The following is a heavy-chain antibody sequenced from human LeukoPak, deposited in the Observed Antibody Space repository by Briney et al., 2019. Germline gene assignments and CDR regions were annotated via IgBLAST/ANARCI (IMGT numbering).Heavy chain of an antibody. J-gene: IGHJ6*03. Sequence: PGGSLRLSCAASGFTFSSYEMNWVRQAPGKGLEWVSSISSGSDYIYYADSVKGRFTISRDNAKNSLSLQMDSLRAEDTAIYYCARIVGTLHMDVWGTGTTVIVSS. CDR3: ARIVGTLHMDV. CDR1: GFTFSSYE. CDR2: ISSGSDYI. D-gene: IGHD1-26*01. V-gene: IGHV3-21*01.